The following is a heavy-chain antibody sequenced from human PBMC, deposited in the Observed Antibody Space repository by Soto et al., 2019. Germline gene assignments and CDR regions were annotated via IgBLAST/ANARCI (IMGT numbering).Heavy chain of an antibody. CDR2: IYYGGST. D-gene: IGHD7-27*01. J-gene: IGHJ4*02. CDR3: ARPGRDWGSLEY. Sequence: QVQLQESGPGLVKPSETLSLTCTVSGDSISSYYWTWIRQPPGKRLEWIAFIYYGGSTNYNPSLKSRVTISVDTSKNQFSLNLNSVTAADTAVYYCARPGRDWGSLEYWGQGTRVTVSS. V-gene: IGHV4-59*08. CDR1: GDSISSYY.